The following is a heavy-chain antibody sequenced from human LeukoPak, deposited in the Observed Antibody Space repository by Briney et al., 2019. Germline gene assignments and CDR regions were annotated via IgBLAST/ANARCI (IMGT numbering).Heavy chain of an antibody. V-gene: IGHV1-3*01. Sequence: ASVKVSCKASGYTFTSYAMHWVRQAPGQRLEWMGWINAGNGNTKYSQKFQGRVPITRDTSASTAYMELSSLRSEDTAVYYCATTTRRGSGWYRDYYYYGMGVWGQGTTVTVSS. CDR3: ATTTRRGSGWYRDYYYYGMGV. CDR2: INAGNGNT. CDR1: GYTFTSYA. J-gene: IGHJ6*02. D-gene: IGHD6-19*01.